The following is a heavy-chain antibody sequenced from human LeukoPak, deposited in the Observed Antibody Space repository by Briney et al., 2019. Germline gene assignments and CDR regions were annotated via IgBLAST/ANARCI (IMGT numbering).Heavy chain of an antibody. CDR1: GYTFTNYA. V-gene: IGHV7-4-1*02. CDR3: ARSGGSGSYYARYYYYYMDV. D-gene: IGHD3-10*01. J-gene: IGHJ6*03. Sequence: ASVKVFCKASGYTFTNYAMNWVRQAPGQGLEWMGWINTNTGNPTYAQGFTGRFVFSLDTSVSTAYLQISSLKAEDTAVYHCARSGGSGSYYARYYYYYMDVWGKGTTVTVSS. CDR2: INTNTGNP.